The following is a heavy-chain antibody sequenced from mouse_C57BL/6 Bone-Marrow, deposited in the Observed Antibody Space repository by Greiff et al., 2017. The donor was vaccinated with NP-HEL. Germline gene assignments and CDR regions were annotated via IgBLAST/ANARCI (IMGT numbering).Heavy chain of an antibody. CDR1: GFSLTSYG. V-gene: IGHV2-2*01. CDR3: ASYSNWFAY. Sequence: QVQLKESGPGLVQPSQRLSITCTVSGFSLTSYGVHWVRQSPGKGLEWLGVIWSGGSTDYNAAFISRLSISKDNSKSQVFFKMNSLQADDTAIYYCASYSNWFAYWGQGTLVTVSA. CDR2: IWSGGST. J-gene: IGHJ3*01. D-gene: IGHD2-5*01.